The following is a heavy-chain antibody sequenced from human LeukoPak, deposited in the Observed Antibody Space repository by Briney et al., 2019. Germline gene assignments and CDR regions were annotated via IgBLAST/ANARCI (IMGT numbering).Heavy chain of an antibody. D-gene: IGHD3-10*01. J-gene: IGHJ4*02. CDR2: IYYSGST. CDR1: GGSISSGGYS. CDR3: AKLGTSWFGESIFDY. V-gene: IGHV4-31*03. Sequence: SQTLSLTCTVSGGSISSGGYSWSWIRQHPGKGLEWIGYIYYSGSTYYNPSLKSRVTISVDTSKNQFSLKLSSVTAADTAVYYCAKLGTSWFGESIFDYWGQGTLVTVSS.